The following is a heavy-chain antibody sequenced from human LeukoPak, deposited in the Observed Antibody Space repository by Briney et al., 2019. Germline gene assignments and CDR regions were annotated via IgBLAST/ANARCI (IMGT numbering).Heavy chain of an antibody. CDR2: INHSGST. D-gene: IGHD2-21*02. J-gene: IGHJ4*02. V-gene: IGHV4-34*01. Sequence: SETLSLTCIVSGGSISSYYWSRIRQPPGKGLEWIGEINHSGSTNYNPSLKSRVTISVDTSKNQFSLKLSSVTAADTAVYYCARGRGRVVTRSNFFDYWGQGTLVTVSS. CDR3: ARGRGRVVTRSNFFDY. CDR1: GGSISSYY.